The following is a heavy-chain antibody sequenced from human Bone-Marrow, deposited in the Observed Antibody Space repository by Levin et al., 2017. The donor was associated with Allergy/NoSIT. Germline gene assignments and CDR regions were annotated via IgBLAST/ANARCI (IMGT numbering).Heavy chain of an antibody. J-gene: IGHJ4*02. CDR1: GFNFSNYW. V-gene: IGHV3-74*01. CDR3: AKDDIIMLST. CDR2: INSDGSSI. Sequence: GESLKISCVASGFNFSNYWMHWVRQAPGQGLVWVSRINSDGSSIDYADSVKGRFTISRDSDKNTLYLQMNNLRTEDTAVYYCAKDDIIMLSTWGQGTPVTVSS. D-gene: IGHD3-10*01.